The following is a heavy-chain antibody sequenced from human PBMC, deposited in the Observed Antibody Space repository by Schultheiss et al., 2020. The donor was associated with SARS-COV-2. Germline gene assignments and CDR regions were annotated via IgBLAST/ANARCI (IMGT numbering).Heavy chain of an antibody. D-gene: IGHD5-12*01. CDR3: ARDADIVATIGNYLDY. V-gene: IGHV3-74*01. Sequence: GGSLRLSCAASGFTFGSYWMHWVRQAPGNGLVWVSRISSDGSSTTYADSVKGRFTISRDNSKNTLYLQMNSLRAEDTAVYYCARDADIVATIGNYLDYWGQGTLVTVSS. J-gene: IGHJ4*02. CDR2: ISSDGSST. CDR1: GFTFGSYW.